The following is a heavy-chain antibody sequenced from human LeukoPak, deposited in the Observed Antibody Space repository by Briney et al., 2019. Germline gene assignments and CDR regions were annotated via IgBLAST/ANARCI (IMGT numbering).Heavy chain of an antibody. Sequence: GGSLRLSCAAPAFTFSSYAMSWVRRAPGKGLEWVSTISGSGGSTYYADSVRGRFTISRDNSKNILYLQMNSLRAEDTAVYYCALTNSGSYPDWGQGTLVTVSS. V-gene: IGHV3-23*01. CDR1: AFTFSSYA. CDR2: ISGSGGST. D-gene: IGHD3-10*01. J-gene: IGHJ4*02. CDR3: ALTNSGSYPD.